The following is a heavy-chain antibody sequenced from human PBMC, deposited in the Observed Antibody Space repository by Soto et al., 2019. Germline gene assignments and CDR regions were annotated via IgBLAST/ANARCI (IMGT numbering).Heavy chain of an antibody. V-gene: IGHV3-23*01. Sequence: PGGSLRLSCAASGFTFSSYAMSWVRQAPGKGLEWVSAISGSGGSTYYADSVKGRFTISRDNSKNTLYLQMNSLRAEDTAVYYCAKDHRGFFGSGSRLVCYFHYWGQERRLTVSS. D-gene: IGHD3-10*01. CDR3: AKDHRGFFGSGSRLVCYFHY. CDR2: ISGSGGST. CDR1: GFTFSSYA. J-gene: IGHJ4*02.